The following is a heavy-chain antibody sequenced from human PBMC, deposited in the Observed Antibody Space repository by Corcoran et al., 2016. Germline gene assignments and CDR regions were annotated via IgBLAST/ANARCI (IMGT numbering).Heavy chain of an antibody. CDR1: GYTFTSYA. CDR3: ARAITMVRGRGDYFDY. J-gene: IGHJ4*02. Sequence: QVQLVQSGAEVKKPGASVKVSCKASGYTFTSYAMHWVRQAPGQRLEWMGWINAGNGNTKYSQKFQGRVNITRDTSASTAYMELSSLRSEDTAVYYCARAITMVRGRGDYFDYWGQGTLVTVSS. CDR2: INAGNGNT. D-gene: IGHD3-10*01. V-gene: IGHV1-3*01.